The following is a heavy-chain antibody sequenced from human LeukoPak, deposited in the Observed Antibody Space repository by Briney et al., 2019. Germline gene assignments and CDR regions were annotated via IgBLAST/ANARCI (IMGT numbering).Heavy chain of an antibody. J-gene: IGHJ6*02. CDR3: ASLVDSSSWYVDFGMDV. V-gene: IGHV4-59*12. CDR2: IYYSGST. D-gene: IGHD6-13*01. CDR1: GGSISSYY. Sequence: PSETLSLTCTVSGGSISSYYWSWIRQPPGKGLEWIGYIYYSGSTNYNPSLKSRVTISVDTSKNQFSLKLSSVTAADTAVYYCASLVDSSSWYVDFGMDVWGQGTTVTVSS.